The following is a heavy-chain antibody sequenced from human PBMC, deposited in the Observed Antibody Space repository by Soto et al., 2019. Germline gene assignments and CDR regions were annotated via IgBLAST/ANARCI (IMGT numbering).Heavy chain of an antibody. J-gene: IGHJ6*02. V-gene: IGHV3-33*01. CDR1: GFSFSSHG. Sequence: QVQLVESGGNVVQPGRSLRLSCAASGFSFSSHGMHWVRQAPGKGLEWVAHLWAGGNIRYYAYSVKGRFTISSDHSKNTLYLQMDSLGAEDTAVYYRARDAQHLANYGMDVWGQGTTVTVSS. CDR3: ARDAQHLANYGMDV. CDR2: LWAGGNIR. D-gene: IGHD3-3*02.